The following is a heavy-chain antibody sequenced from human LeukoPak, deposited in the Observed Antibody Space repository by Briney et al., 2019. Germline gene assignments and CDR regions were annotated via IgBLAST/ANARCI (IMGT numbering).Heavy chain of an antibody. CDR1: GYTFTDYY. CDR2: INTHSGGT. D-gene: IGHD6-6*01. Sequence: ASVKVSCKASGYTFTDYYMHWVRQAPGQGLEWMGWINTHSGGTSYAQKFQGRVTMTRDTSISTGFMELKSLGSDDTAVYYCARSRISAPVDYWGQGTLSPSPQ. J-gene: IGHJ4*02. CDR3: ARSRISAPVDY. V-gene: IGHV1-2*02.